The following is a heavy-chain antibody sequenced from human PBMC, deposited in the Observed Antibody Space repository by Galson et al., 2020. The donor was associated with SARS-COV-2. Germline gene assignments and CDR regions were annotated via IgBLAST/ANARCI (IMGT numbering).Heavy chain of an antibody. CDR3: ARAYDNYFDP. V-gene: IGHV4-38-2*02. CDR1: NYSISSGY. CDR2: IYHGGTT. D-gene: IGHD4-17*01. J-gene: IGHJ5*02. Sequence: SETLSLTCTVSNYSISSGYWGWIRQPPGKGLEWIGNIYHGGTTYYNPSLKSRLAILLDKSKNQFSLRLSSVTAADTAVYFCARAYDNYFDPWGQGTLVTVS.